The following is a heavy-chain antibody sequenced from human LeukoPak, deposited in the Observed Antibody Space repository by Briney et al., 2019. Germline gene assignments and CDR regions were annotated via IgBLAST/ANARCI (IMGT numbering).Heavy chain of an antibody. V-gene: IGHV3-66*01. CDR2: IYLGGSS. D-gene: IGHD6-19*01. Sequence: GGSLRLSCAASGFTVSSNYMSWVRQAPGKGLEWVSAIYLGGSSYYADSVTARFTISGDNSKNTLYLQMNSLRAEDTAVYYCARAPVSSGRYGDAFGVWGQGTMVTVSS. J-gene: IGHJ3*01. CDR1: GFTVSSNY. CDR3: ARAPVSSGRYGDAFGV.